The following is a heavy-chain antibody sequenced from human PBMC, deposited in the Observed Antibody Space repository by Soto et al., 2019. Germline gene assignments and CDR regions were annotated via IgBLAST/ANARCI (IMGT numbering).Heavy chain of an antibody. V-gene: IGHV4-59*01. J-gene: IGHJ4*02. CDR3: ARAGTRYSSGWTIGY. D-gene: IGHD6-19*01. CDR1: GGSISSYY. CDR2: IYYSGST. Sequence: SETLSLTCTVSGGSISSYYWSWIRQPPGKGLEWIGYIYYSGSTNYNPSLKSRVTISVDTSKNQFSLKLSSVTAADTAVYYCARAGTRYSSGWTIGYWGQGTLVTVSS.